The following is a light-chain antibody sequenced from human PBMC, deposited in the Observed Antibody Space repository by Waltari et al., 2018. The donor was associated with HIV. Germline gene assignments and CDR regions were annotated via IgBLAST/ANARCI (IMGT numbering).Light chain of an antibody. V-gene: IGLV1-44*01. CDR1: SSNLGGTT. CDR3: AAWDDSLNGYV. CDR2: SEN. J-gene: IGLJ1*01. Sequence: QSVLTQPPSASGTPGQRVTIPWSGISSNLGGTTVNWYQQLPRTAPKLRIYSENQRPSGVPDRFAGSKSGTAASLAISGLHAEDEADYYCAAWDDSLNGYVFGPGTKVTVL.